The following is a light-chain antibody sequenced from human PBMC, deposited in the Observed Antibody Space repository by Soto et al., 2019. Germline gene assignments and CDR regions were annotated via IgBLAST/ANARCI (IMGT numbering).Light chain of an antibody. Sequence: DIQMTQSPSSLSASVGDRVTITCRASQTIRTYLNWYQQKPGTAPTRLISAASSLQAGGPSRFSGSGSGTDFTLTISSLQPEDFATYDGQPGYSPLAFTFGGGTMV. V-gene: IGKV1-39*01. CDR2: AAS. J-gene: IGKJ4*01. CDR1: QTIRTY. CDR3: QPGYSPLAFT.